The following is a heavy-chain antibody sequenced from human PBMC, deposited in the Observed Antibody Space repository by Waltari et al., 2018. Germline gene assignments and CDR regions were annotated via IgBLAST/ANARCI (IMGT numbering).Heavy chain of an antibody. CDR1: GFPFRRDG. D-gene: IGHD6-13*01. V-gene: IGHV3-21*01. CDR3: ARDGISSTQSGYFDY. CDR2: ISSLSKYT. Sequence: EVRLVGSGGGLVKQGGSLRLSCAASGFPFRRDGMNWVRQAPGKGLEWVSSISSLSKYTYYADSVKGRFTISRDNAKNSLYLQMNSLRAEDTAVYFCARDGISSTQSGYFDYWGQGVLVTVSS. J-gene: IGHJ4*02.